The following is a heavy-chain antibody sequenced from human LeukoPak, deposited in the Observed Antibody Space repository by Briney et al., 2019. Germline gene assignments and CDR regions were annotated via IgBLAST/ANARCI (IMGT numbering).Heavy chain of an antibody. CDR2: IHYSGST. CDR3: VREVAARFDY. J-gene: IGHJ4*02. V-gene: IGHV4-30-4*08. Sequence: PSQTLSLTCTVSGGSISSGESYWSWIRQPPGKRREWIGYIHYSGSTYYNPSLKSRVTISIDTSKNQFSLKLTSVTAADTAVYYCVREVAARFDYWGQGTLVTVSS. CDR1: GGSISSGESY. D-gene: IGHD6-6*01.